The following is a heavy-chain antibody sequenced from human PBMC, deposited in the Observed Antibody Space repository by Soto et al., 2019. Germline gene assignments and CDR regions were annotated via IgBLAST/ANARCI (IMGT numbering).Heavy chain of an antibody. D-gene: IGHD3-3*01. V-gene: IGHV4-34*01. CDR3: ARVSIRRYYDFWSGYSYYYYMDV. CDR1: GGSFSGYY. CDR2: INHSGST. Sequence: PSETLSLTCAVYGGSFSGYYWSWIRQPPGKGLEWIGEINHSGSTNYNPSLKSRVTISVDTSKNQFSLKLSSVTAADTVLYYCARVSIRRYYDFWSGYSYYYYMDVWGKGTTVTVSS. J-gene: IGHJ6*03.